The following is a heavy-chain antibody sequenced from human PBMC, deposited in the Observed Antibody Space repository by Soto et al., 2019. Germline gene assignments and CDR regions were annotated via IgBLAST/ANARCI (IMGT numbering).Heavy chain of an antibody. Sequence: SETLSLTCAVYGGFVSSGSYYWSWIRQPPGKGLEWIGEMSHSGGTHFNPSLKSRVTISVDTSKNHFSLNICSVTAADTAVYYCARHGYSYGYVYYYYGMDVWGQGTTVTVSS. CDR3: ARHGYSYGYVYYYYGMDV. CDR1: GGFVSSGSYY. V-gene: IGHV4-39*01. CDR2: MSHSGGT. D-gene: IGHD5-18*01. J-gene: IGHJ6*02.